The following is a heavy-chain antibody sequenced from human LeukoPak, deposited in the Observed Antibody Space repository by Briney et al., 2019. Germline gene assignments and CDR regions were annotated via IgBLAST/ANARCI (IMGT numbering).Heavy chain of an antibody. D-gene: IGHD6-6*01. CDR3: ARQDSSSPDY. Sequence: PSETLSLTCTVSGGSISSSSYYWGWIRQPPGKGLEWIGSIYYSGSTYYNPSLKSRVTISVDTSKNQFSLKLSSVTAADTAVYYCARQDSSSPDYWAREPWSPSPQ. CDR1: GGSISSSSYY. CDR2: IYYSGST. J-gene: IGHJ4*02. V-gene: IGHV4-39*01.